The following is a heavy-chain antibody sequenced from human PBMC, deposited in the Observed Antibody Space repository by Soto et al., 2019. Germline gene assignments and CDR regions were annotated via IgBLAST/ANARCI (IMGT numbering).Heavy chain of an antibody. D-gene: IGHD1-1*01. CDR1: GYTFTVYY. Sequence: ASVKVSCKASGYTFTVYYMHWVRQAPGQGLEWMGWINPNSGGTNYAQKFQGRVTMTRDTSISTAYMELSRLRSDDTAVYYCARSTESLGQSLYWGQGTLVTVSS. CDR2: INPNSGGT. CDR3: ARSTESLGQSLY. V-gene: IGHV1-2*02. J-gene: IGHJ4*02.